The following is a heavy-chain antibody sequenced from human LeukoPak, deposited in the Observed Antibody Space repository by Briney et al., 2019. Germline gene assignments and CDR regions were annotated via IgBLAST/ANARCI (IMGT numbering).Heavy chain of an antibody. CDR3: ASAPVGGWIVGPKDAFDI. CDR1: GFTFSSYG. CDR2: IRYDGSNK. V-gene: IGHV3-30*02. Sequence: GGSLRLSCAASGFTFSSYGMHWVRQAPGKGLEWVAFIRYDGSNKYYADSVKGRFTISRDNSKNTLYLQMNSLRAEDTAVYYCASAPVGGWIVGPKDAFDIWGQGTMVTVSS. D-gene: IGHD1-26*01. J-gene: IGHJ3*02.